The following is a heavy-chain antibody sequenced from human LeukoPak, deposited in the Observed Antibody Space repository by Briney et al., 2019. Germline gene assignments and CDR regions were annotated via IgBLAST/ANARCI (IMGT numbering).Heavy chain of an antibody. Sequence: PSETLSLTCTVSGGSISSSSYYWGWIRQPPGKGLEWIGSIYYSGSTYYNPSLKSRVTISVDTPKNQFSLKLSSVTAADTAVYCCARQHRGYYDSSSYYYDYWGQGTLVTASS. CDR2: IYYSGST. CDR3: ARQHRGYYDSSSYYYDY. J-gene: IGHJ4*02. V-gene: IGHV4-39*01. D-gene: IGHD3-22*01. CDR1: GGSISSSSYY.